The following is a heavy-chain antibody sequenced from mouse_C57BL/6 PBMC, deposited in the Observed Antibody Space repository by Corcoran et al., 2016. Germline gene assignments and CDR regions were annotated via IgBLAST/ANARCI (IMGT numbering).Heavy chain of an antibody. D-gene: IGHD2-4*01. CDR3: ARSDYDSYAMDY. Sequence: QVRLQQSGAELVKPGASVKISCKASGYAFSSYWMNWVKQRPGKGLEWIGQIYPGDGDTNYNGKFKGKATLTADKSSSTAYMQLSSLTSEDSAVYFCARSDYDSYAMDYWGQGTSVTVSS. V-gene: IGHV1-80*01. CDR2: IYPGDGDT. CDR1: GYAFSSYW. J-gene: IGHJ4*01.